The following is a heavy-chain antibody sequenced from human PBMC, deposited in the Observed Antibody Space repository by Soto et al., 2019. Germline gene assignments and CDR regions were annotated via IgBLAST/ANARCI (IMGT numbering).Heavy chain of an antibody. V-gene: IGHV3-30*03. D-gene: IGHD3-22*01. Sequence: GGSLRLSCAASGFTFSSYGMHWVRQAPGKGLEWVAVISYDGSNKYYADSVKGRFTISRDNSKNTLYLQMNSLRAEDTAVYYCATGWYYDSTYWGQGTLVTVSS. CDR1: GFTFSSYG. CDR3: ATGWYYDSTY. J-gene: IGHJ4*02. CDR2: ISYDGSNK.